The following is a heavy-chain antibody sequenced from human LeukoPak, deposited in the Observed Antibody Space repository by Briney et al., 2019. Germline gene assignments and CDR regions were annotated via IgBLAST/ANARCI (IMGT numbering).Heavy chain of an antibody. Sequence: SETLSLTCTVSGGSISSYYWSWIRQPPGKGLEWIGYIYYSGSTNYNPSLKSRVTISVDKSKNQFSLKLSSVTAADTAVYYCAGQSYDYVWGSYRTQDDAFDIWGQGTMVTVSS. CDR3: AGQSYDYVWGSYRTQDDAFDI. J-gene: IGHJ3*02. D-gene: IGHD3-16*02. V-gene: IGHV4-59*12. CDR1: GGSISSYY. CDR2: IYYSGST.